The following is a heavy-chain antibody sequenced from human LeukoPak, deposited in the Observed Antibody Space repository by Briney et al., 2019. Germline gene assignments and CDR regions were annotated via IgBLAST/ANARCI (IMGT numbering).Heavy chain of an antibody. CDR3: ARAVVPAAIRSIDYYYYYMDV. V-gene: IGHV4-59*11. D-gene: IGHD2-2*01. CDR2: IYYSGST. Sequence: SETLSLTCTVSGGSISSHYWSWIRQPPGKGLEWIGYIYYSGSTNYNPSLKSRVTISVDKSKNQFSLKLSSVTAADTAVYYCARAVVPAAIRSIDYYYYYMDVWGKGTTVTVSS. J-gene: IGHJ6*03. CDR1: GGSISSHY.